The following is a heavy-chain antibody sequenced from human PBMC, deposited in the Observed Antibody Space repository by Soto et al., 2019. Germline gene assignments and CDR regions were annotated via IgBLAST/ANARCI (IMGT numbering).Heavy chain of an antibody. Sequence: EVQLLESGGGLVQPGGSLRLSCAASGFTFSSYAMSWVRQAPGKGLEWVSAISGSGVSTYYADSVKGRFTISRDNSKNTLYLQMNSLRAEDTAVYYCAKGRGGGTYYFDYWGQGTLVTVSS. CDR1: GFTFSSYA. V-gene: IGHV3-23*01. J-gene: IGHJ4*02. CDR2: ISGSGVST. CDR3: AKGRGGGTYYFDY. D-gene: IGHD2-21*01.